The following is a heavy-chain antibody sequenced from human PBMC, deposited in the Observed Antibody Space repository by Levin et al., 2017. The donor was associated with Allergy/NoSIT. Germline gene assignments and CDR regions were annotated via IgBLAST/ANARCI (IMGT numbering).Heavy chain of an antibody. Sequence: GGSLRLSCTGSGFTFGDSAMSWVRQAPGKGLEWVGFIRNKAHGGTTEYAASVKGRLTISRDDSKSIAYLQMNSLKTEDTAVYFCARGGPPNYDYNWGSYRDGYFDYWGQGTLVTVSS. V-gene: IGHV3-49*04. D-gene: IGHD3-16*02. CDR2: IRNKAHGGTT. CDR3: ARGGPPNYDYNWGSYRDGYFDY. J-gene: IGHJ4*02. CDR1: GFTFGDSA.